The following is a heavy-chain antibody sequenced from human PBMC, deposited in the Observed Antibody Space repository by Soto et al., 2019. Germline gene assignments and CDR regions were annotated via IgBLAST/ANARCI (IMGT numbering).Heavy chain of an antibody. D-gene: IGHD2-2*01. CDR3: ARGYCSSTSCSYFYHGMDV. CDR2: IGTAGDT. J-gene: IGHJ6*02. CDR1: GFTFRNYD. V-gene: IGHV3-13*01. Sequence: GGSLRLSCAASGFTFRNYDIHWVRQGTGVGLEWVSAIGTAGDTYYGGSVKGRFTMSRGDAKNSCYLQMNSLRAEDMAVYYCARGYCSSTSCSYFYHGMDVWGQGTTVTVSS.